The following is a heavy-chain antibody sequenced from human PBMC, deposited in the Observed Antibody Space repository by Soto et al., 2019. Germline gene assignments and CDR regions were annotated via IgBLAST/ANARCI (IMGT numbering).Heavy chain of an antibody. CDR2: IIPIFGTA. CDR1: GGTLSSYG. J-gene: IGHJ6*02. D-gene: IGHD3-3*01. V-gene: IGHV1-69*12. Sequence: QVQLVQSGAEVKKPGSSVKVSCKASGGTLSSYGISWVRQAPGQGLEWMGGIIPIFGTANYAQKFQGRVTITADESTSTAYMELSSLRSEDTAVYSCARSVSTIFGVNYSYYGMDVWGQGTTVTVSS. CDR3: ARSVSTIFGVNYSYYGMDV.